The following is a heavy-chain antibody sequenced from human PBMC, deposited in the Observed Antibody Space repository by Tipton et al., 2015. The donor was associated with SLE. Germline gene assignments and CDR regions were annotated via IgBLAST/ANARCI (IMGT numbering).Heavy chain of an antibody. CDR3: AREGVGYQLFPDYYYYYMDV. CDR1: GGSFTSGTYY. CDR2: IYTSGST. D-gene: IGHD2-2*01. Sequence: TLSLTCTVSGGSFTSGTYYWSWIRQPAGKGLEWIGRIYTSGSTNYNPSLKSRVTISVDTSKNQFSLKLSSVTAADTAVYYCAREGVGYQLFPDYYYYYMDVWGKGTTVTVPS. V-gene: IGHV4-61*02. J-gene: IGHJ6*03.